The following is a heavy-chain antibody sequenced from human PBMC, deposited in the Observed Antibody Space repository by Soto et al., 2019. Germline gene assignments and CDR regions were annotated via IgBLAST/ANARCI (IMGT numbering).Heavy chain of an antibody. CDR3: ARTYYDFWSGHSRNWFDP. CDR1: GYTFTSCG. D-gene: IGHD3-3*01. CDR2: ISAYNGNT. V-gene: IGHV1-18*01. Sequence: ASVKVSCKASGYTFTSCGISWVRQAPGQGLEWMGWISAYNGNTNYAQKLQGRVTMTTDTSTSTAYMELRSLRSDDTAVYYCARTYYDFWSGHSRNWFDPWGQGTLVTVSS. J-gene: IGHJ5*02.